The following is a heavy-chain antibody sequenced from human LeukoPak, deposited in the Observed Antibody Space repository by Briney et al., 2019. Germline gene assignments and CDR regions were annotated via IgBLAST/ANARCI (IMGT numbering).Heavy chain of an antibody. Sequence: ASVKVSCKASGGTFSSYAISWVRQAPGQGLEWMGGIIPIFGTANYAQKFQGRVTITADESTSTAYMELSSLRSEDTAVYYCARGKRVDFWSGYSLFDPWGQGTLVTVSS. D-gene: IGHD3-3*01. J-gene: IGHJ5*02. CDR3: ARGKRVDFWSGYSLFDP. CDR1: GGTFSSYA. CDR2: IIPIFGTA. V-gene: IGHV1-69*01.